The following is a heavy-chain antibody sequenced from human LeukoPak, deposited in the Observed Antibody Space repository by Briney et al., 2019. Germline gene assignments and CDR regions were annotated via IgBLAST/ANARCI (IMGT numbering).Heavy chain of an antibody. J-gene: IGHJ4*02. CDR2: LRSDTNSE. CDR3: ARGLRQAGLAPLEF. V-gene: IGHV3-30*02. D-gene: IGHD3-10*01. Sequence: GESLRLSCAASGFSVSLYGMHWVRQAPGKGLEWVAFLRSDTNSEHYAVSVKGRFAISRDTSKDTLNLQMRSLRVEDTALYYCARGLRQAGLAPLEFWGQGTQVIVFS. CDR1: GFSVSLYG.